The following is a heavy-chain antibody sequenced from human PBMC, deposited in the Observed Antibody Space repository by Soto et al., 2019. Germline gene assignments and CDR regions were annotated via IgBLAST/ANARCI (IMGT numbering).Heavy chain of an antibody. V-gene: IGHV4-30-4*01. Sequence: QVQLQESGPGLVKPSQTLSLTCTVSGGSISSGDYYWSWIRQPPGKGLEWIGYIYYSGSTYYNQSRKSRVTISVDTSKNQFSLKLSSVTAAETAVYFCAREGGCRCGSCYAPLTWFDPLGQGTLVTVSS. J-gene: IGHJ5*02. CDR2: IYYSGST. CDR3: AREGGCRCGSCYAPLTWFDP. CDR1: GGSISSGDYY. D-gene: IGHD2-15*01.